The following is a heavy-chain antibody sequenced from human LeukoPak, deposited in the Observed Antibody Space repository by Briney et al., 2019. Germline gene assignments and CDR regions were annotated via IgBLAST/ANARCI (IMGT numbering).Heavy chain of an antibody. CDR1: GGSISSYY. J-gene: IGHJ5*02. D-gene: IGHD2-8*01. CDR3: ARVHCTNGVCPEGPGWFDP. Sequence: SETLSLTCTVSGGSISSYYWSWIRQPAGKGLEWIGRIYTSGSTNYNPSLKSRVTISVDTSKNQFSLKLSSVTAADTAVYYCARVHCTNGVCPEGPGWFDPWGQGTLVTVSS. V-gene: IGHV4-4*07. CDR2: IYTSGST.